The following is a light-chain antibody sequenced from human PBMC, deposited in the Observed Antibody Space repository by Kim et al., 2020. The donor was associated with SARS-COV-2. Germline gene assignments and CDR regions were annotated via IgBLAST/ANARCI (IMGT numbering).Light chain of an antibody. CDR1: QSVTPNS. J-gene: IGKJ1*01. Sequence: GERAPLSCRPIQSVTPNSLAWFQQKPGQAPRLLTYGASSRATGIPNRSIGSGSGKDSPLTISTLEPEDFALFYCEQYDSWPRTLGQGTKVDI. CDR3: EQYDSWPRT. V-gene: IGKV3-20*01. CDR2: GAS.